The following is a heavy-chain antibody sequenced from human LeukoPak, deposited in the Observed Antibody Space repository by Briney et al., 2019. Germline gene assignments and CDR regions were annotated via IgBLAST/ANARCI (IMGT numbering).Heavy chain of an antibody. Sequence: SQTLSLTCTVSGGSIRRGSYYWSSIRQPAGKGLEWIGRIYTSGSTSYHPSLKSQYTLSVDTSKNQFSLKLSSVTAADTAVYYCARAEGYGDYGIDYWGQGTLVTVSS. D-gene: IGHD4-17*01. CDR3: ARAEGYGDYGIDY. J-gene: IGHJ4*02. V-gene: IGHV4-61*02. CDR1: GGSIRRGSYY. CDR2: IYTSGST.